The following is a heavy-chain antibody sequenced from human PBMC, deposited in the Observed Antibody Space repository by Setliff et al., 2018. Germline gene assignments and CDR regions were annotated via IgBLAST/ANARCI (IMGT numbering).Heavy chain of an antibody. CDR1: GFTFSSYS. D-gene: IGHD1-26*01. CDR2: ISSSSSYI. CDR3: ASPSGSYVSDAFDI. V-gene: IGHV3-21*01. Sequence: GGSLRLSCAASGFTFSSYSMNWVRQAPGKGLEWVSSISSSSSYIYYADSVKGRFTISRDNAKNSLYLQMNSLRAEDTAVYYCASPSGSYVSDAFDIWGQGTMVTVSS. J-gene: IGHJ3*02.